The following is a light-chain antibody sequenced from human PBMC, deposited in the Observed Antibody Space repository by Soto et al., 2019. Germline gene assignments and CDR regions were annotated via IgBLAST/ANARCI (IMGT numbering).Light chain of an antibody. Sequence: DIQMTQSPSSLSASVGDRVTITCRASQGIRNALGWYQQKPGKAPKRLIYAASSLQSGVPSRFSGSGSGTEFTLTISSLQPEDFATYYCLLHNSYPLFTFGPGTKVDIK. V-gene: IGKV1-17*01. J-gene: IGKJ3*01. CDR3: LLHNSYPLFT. CDR2: AAS. CDR1: QGIRNA.